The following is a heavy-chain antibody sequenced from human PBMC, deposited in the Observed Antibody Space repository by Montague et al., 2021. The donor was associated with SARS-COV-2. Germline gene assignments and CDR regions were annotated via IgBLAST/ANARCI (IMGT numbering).Heavy chain of an antibody. V-gene: IGHV4-39*07. CDR2: IYESDTT. CDR1: GGSIGSTTFD. J-gene: IGHJ4*02. Sequence: ETLSLTCTVAGGSIGSTTFDWGWIRQAPGKGRELFGYIYESDTTYYXXXLNSRVAVSLDTHNNQFSLKVTSLIVADTAISYCVTAGKTAVAGQFDDWGQGTLVTVSS. CDR3: VTAGKTAVAGQFDD. D-gene: IGHD6-19*01.